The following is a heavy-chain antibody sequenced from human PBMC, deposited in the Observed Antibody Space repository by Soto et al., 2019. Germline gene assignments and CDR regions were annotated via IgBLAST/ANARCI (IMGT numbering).Heavy chain of an antibody. CDR1: GFSFSINS. D-gene: IGHD3-16*01. Sequence: EVQLVASGGVLVQPVGALSLACAAPGFSFSINSMNWVRHVAGKGLEWVSYIRGSGKTLDYAGSVKCRFTISRDNAKNSLYLQMISPRDEDTDLYYCARGGASVSTFYPPSEYLHHWGEGTLVTVAS. J-gene: IGHJ1*01. CDR3: ARGGASVSTFYPPSEYLHH. V-gene: IGHV3-48*02. CDR2: IRGSGKTL.